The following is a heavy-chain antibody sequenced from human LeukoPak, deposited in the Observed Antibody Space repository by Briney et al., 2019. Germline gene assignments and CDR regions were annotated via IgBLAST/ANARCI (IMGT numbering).Heavy chain of an antibody. CDR3: ARDHYYDGRGRFDP. Sequence: SETLSLTCTVSGGSVTSGIYHWGWIRQSPRKGLEWIGSVYFDGGTHYNPSLQSRVTVSIDTSKNQFSLRLSSVTAADTALYYCARDHYYDGRGRFDPWGQGTLVTVSS. D-gene: IGHD3-16*01. V-gene: IGHV4-39*07. CDR2: VYFDGGT. CDR1: GGSVTSGIYH. J-gene: IGHJ5*02.